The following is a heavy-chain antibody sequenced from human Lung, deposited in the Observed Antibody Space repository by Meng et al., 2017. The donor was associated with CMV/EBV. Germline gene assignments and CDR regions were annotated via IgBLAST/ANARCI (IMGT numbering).Heavy chain of an antibody. D-gene: IGHD6-19*01. J-gene: IGHJ5*02. CDR3: ARPFTSGWYSWFDP. CDR2: INTNNGNR. V-gene: IGHV1-18*01. Sequence: ASXXVSXKASGYTFTNNGVSWLRQARGQGPEWMGWINTNNGNRNYAQKFQGRVILTTDTSTNTAYMELTSLTSDDTAVYYCARPFTSGWYSWFDPSGQGTLVTVSS. CDR1: GYTFTNNG.